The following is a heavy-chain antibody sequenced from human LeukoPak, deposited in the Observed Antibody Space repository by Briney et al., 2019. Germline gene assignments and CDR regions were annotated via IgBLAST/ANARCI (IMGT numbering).Heavy chain of an antibody. J-gene: IGHJ4*02. CDR3: AREAAEPGRPLDY. CDR1: GYTFTSYD. D-gene: IGHD1-1*01. CDR2: MNPNSGNT. Sequence: ASVKVSCKASGYTFTSYDINWVRQATGQGLEWMGWMNPNSGNTGYAQKFQGRVTITRNTSISTAYMELSSLRSEDTAVYYCAREAAEPGRPLDYWGQGTLVTVSS. V-gene: IGHV1-8*03.